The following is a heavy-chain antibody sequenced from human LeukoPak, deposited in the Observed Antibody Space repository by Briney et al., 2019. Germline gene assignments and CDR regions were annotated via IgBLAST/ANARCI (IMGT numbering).Heavy chain of an antibody. V-gene: IGHV1-46*03. Sequence: GASVKVSRKASGYTFTSYYMHWVRQAPGQGLEWMGIINPSGGSTSYAQKFQGRVTMTRDTSTSTVYMELSSLRSEDTAVYYCAGTRNYYYGMDVWGQGTTVTVSS. D-gene: IGHD2-8*01. J-gene: IGHJ6*02. CDR2: INPSGGST. CDR3: AGTRNYYYGMDV. CDR1: GYTFTSYY.